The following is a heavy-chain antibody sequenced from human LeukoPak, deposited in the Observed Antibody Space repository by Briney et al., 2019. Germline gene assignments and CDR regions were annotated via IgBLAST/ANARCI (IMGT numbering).Heavy chain of an antibody. Sequence: PGGSLRLSCAASGFTVSNNYMSWIRQAPGKGLEWVSYISSGSSYTNYADSVKGRFTISRDNAKNSLYLQMNSLRAEDTAVYYCARDSPGGSSSRTDYWGQGTLVTVSS. J-gene: IGHJ4*02. D-gene: IGHD6-13*01. V-gene: IGHV3-11*06. CDR1: GFTVSNNY. CDR2: ISSGSSYT. CDR3: ARDSPGGSSSRTDY.